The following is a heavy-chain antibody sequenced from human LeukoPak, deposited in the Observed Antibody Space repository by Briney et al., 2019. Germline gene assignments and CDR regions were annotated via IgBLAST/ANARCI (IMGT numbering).Heavy chain of an antibody. CDR2: IIPIFGTA. V-gene: IGHV1-69*01. CDR3: NALPYCSSTSCYGYYYYMDV. CDR1: GGTFSSYA. J-gene: IGHJ6*03. D-gene: IGHD2-2*01. Sequence: SVKVSCKASGGTFSSYAISWVRQAPGQGLEWMGGIIPIFGTANYAQKFQGRVTVTADESTSTAYMELSSLRSEDTAVYYCNALPYCSSTSCYGYYYYMDVWGKGTTVTVSS.